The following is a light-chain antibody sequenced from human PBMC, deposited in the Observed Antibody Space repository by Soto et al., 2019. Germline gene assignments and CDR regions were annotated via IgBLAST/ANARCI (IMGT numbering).Light chain of an antibody. Sequence: DIQMTQSPSTLSGSLGDRVTITCRASQSISTYLAWYQQKPGKAPKLLIYAASSLQSGVPSRFSGSGSGTDFTLTISSLQPEDFETYYCQQSYSNPDTFGQGTRLEIK. CDR1: QSISTY. J-gene: IGKJ5*01. CDR3: QQSYSNPDT. CDR2: AAS. V-gene: IGKV1-39*01.